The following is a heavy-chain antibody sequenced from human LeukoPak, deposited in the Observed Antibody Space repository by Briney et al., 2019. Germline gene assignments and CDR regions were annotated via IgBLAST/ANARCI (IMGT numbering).Heavy chain of an antibody. V-gene: IGHV3-9*01. CDR1: GFTFDDYA. D-gene: IGHD6-6*01. Sequence: GGSLRLSCAASGFTFDDYAMHWVRQAPGKGLEWVSGISWNSGSIGYADSVKGRFTISRDNAKNSLYLQMNSLRAEDTAVYYCAKGGRLVPVSPWGQGTLVTVSS. CDR3: AKGGRLVPVSP. J-gene: IGHJ5*02. CDR2: ISWNSGSI.